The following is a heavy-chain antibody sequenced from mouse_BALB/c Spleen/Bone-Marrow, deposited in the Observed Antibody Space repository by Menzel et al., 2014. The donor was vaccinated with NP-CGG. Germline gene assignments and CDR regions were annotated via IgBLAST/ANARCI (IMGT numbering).Heavy chain of an antibody. CDR1: GFSLTSYG. J-gene: IGHJ4*01. D-gene: IGHD1-2*01. V-gene: IGHV2-9*02. Sequence: VKLMESGPGLVSPSQSLSIPCTVSGFSLTSYGLHWVRQPPGKGLEWLGVIWAGGSTNHNSALMSRLSISKDNSKSXVFLKMNSLQTDDTAMYYCSRVTTATGGMDYWGQGTSVTVSS. CDR3: SRVTTATGGMDY. CDR2: IWAGGST.